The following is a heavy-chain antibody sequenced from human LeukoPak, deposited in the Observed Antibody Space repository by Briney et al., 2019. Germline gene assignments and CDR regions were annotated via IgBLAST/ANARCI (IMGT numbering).Heavy chain of an antibody. J-gene: IGHJ6*03. CDR2: IWYDGSNK. Sequence: GGSLRLSCAASGFTFSSYGMHWVRQAPGKGLEWVAVIWYDGSNKYYADSVKGRFTISRDNSKNTLYLQMNSLRAEDTAVYYCAGDLDYYYTDVWGKGTTVTVSS. CDR3: AGDLDYYYTDV. CDR1: GFTFSSYG. V-gene: IGHV3-33*01.